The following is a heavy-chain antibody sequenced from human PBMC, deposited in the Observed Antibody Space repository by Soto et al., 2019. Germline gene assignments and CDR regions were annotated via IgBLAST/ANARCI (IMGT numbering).Heavy chain of an antibody. V-gene: IGHV3-21*01. D-gene: IGHD6-13*01. CDR1: GFTFSSYS. Sequence: EVQLVESGGGLVKPGGSLRLSCAASGFTFSSYSMNWVRQAPGKGLEWVSSISSSSSYIYYADSVKGRFTISRDNAKNSLYLQMHSLRAEDTAVYYCARVKQQLVPGSYYYYYGMDVWGQGTTVTVSS. J-gene: IGHJ6*02. CDR3: ARVKQQLVPGSYYYYYGMDV. CDR2: ISSSSSYI.